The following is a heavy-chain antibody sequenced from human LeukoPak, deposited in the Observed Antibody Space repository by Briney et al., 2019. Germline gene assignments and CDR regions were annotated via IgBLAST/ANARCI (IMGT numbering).Heavy chain of an antibody. CDR3: ARDATLSRFDP. J-gene: IGHJ5*02. CDR1: GGTFSSYA. Sequence: ASVKVSCKASGGTFSSYAISWVRQAPGQGLDWMGWINPSSGGTNYAQKFQGRVTMTRDTSINTAYMELSRLTSDDTAVYYCARDATLSRFDPWGQGTLVTVSS. V-gene: IGHV1-2*02. CDR2: INPSSGGT.